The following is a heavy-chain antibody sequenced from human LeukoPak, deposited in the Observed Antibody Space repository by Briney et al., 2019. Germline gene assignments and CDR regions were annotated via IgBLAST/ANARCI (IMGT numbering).Heavy chain of an antibody. J-gene: IGHJ4*02. D-gene: IGHD3-22*01. V-gene: IGHV3-23*01. CDR3: ANMRTLTFDYDSSGYRPPTRFDY. CDR2: TSGSGGFT. CDR1: GFTFRDYA. Sequence: GGSLRLSCAVPGFTFRDYAMSWVRQAPGKGLEWVSTTSGSGGFTYYEDSVRGRFTISRDNSKNTLYLQMNSLRVEDTAIYYCANMRTLTFDYDSSGYRPPTRFDYWGQGTLVSVSS.